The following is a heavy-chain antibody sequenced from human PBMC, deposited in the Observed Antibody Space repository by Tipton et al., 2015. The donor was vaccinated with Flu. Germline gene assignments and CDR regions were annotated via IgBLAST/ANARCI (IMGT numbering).Heavy chain of an antibody. CDR2: MLYGGST. D-gene: IGHD2-15*01. CDR3: ARDYCSGGICYPDY. J-gene: IGHJ4*02. V-gene: IGHV4-39*07. CDR1: GGSIRSSSYY. Sequence: TLSLTCTVSGGSIRSSSYYWGWIRQPPGKGPEWIGSMLYGGSTYYNPSLESRVTISLDTSKNQFSLKLSSVTAADTAVYYCARDYCSGGICYPDYWGQGTLVAVSS.